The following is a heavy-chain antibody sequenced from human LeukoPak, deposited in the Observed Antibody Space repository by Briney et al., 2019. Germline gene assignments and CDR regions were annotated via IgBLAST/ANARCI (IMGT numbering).Heavy chain of an antibody. Sequence: GASVKVSFKASGYTFTIYGITWVRQAPGQGLEWMGWISAYTGKTDYAEKLQGRVTMTTDTATRTAYMELKSLRSDDTAVYYCARVAAAAHNGYDYLEYWGQGTLVTVSS. CDR2: ISAYTGKT. V-gene: IGHV1-18*01. D-gene: IGHD5-12*01. J-gene: IGHJ4*02. CDR1: GYTFTIYG. CDR3: ARVAAAAHNGYDYLEY.